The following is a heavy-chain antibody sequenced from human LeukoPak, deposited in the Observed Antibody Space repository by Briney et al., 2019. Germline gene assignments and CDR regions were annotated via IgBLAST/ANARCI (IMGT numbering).Heavy chain of an antibody. CDR2: IIPILGIA. V-gene: IGHV1-69*04. D-gene: IGHD5-18*01. J-gene: IGHJ4*02. CDR3: ARVKRRGIQLWLSLDY. CDR1: GYTFTSYG. Sequence: ASVKVSCKASGYTFTSYGISWVRQAPGQGLEWMGRIIPILGIANYAQKFQGRVTITADKSTSTAYMELSSLRSEDTAVYYCARVKRRGIQLWLSLDYWGQGTLVTVSS.